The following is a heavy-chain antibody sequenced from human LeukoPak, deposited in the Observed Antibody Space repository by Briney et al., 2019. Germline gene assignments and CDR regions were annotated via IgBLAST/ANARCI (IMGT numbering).Heavy chain of an antibody. D-gene: IGHD3-3*01. CDR2: ISAYNGKT. J-gene: IGHJ6*03. CDR1: GYTFTSYA. V-gene: IGHV1-18*01. Sequence: ASVKLSCKASGYTFTSYAMNWVRQAPGQGLEWMGWISAYNGKTNYAQQLQGRVTMTTDASTSTAYMELRSLRSDDTAVYYCARAGNYDFWSGYYISSKYYYMDVWGKGTTVTVSS. CDR3: ARAGNYDFWSGYYISSKYYYMDV.